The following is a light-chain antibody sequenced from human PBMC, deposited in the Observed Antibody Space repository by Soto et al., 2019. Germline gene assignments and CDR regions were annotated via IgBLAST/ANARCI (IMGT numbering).Light chain of an antibody. CDR3: QQYNNWPPLT. CDR1: QSVGSY. Sequence: EIVLTQSPATLSLSPGERATLSCRASQSVGSYLAWYQQKPGQAPRLLIYEASNRATGIPARFSGSGSGTDFTLTISSLEPEDFAVYYCQQYNNWPPLTFGGGTKVEIK. CDR2: EAS. V-gene: IGKV3-11*01. J-gene: IGKJ4*01.